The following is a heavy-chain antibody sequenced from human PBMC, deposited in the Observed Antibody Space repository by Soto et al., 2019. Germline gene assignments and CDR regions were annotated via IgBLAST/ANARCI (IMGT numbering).Heavy chain of an antibody. J-gene: IGHJ4*01. CDR1: GFTLTRSG. Sequence: GGSLRRSCAGSGFTLTRSGVSCVRQAPWKGLEWVSGISAGGGGTYYADSVKGRFTISRDISKNKAYLQMNGMRVEDTAVYYCAKDMRQWVENFECWGQGTMVTVSS. CDR2: ISAGGGGT. D-gene: IGHD6-19*01. CDR3: AKDMRQWVENFEC. V-gene: IGHV3-23*01.